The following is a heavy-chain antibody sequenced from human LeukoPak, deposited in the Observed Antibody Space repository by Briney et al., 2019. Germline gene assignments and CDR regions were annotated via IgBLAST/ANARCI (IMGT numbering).Heavy chain of an antibody. D-gene: IGHD2-2*01. V-gene: IGHV3-7*04. Sequence: GGSLRLSCVASGFTFSNYWMSWVRQAPGRGLEWVANINQDGSEEYYVDSVKGRFTISRDSTKNSLFVQMNSLRADDTAVYYCARGDAFSGDHWGQGTLVTVSS. CDR2: INQDGSEE. CDR3: ARGDAFSGDH. J-gene: IGHJ4*02. CDR1: GFTFSNYW.